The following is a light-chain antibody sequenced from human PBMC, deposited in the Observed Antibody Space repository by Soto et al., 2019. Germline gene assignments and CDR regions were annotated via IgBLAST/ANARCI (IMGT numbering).Light chain of an antibody. Sequence: EIVLTQSPATLALSPGKRATLSCSAGQTVSSYLLWYQQKRGQAPRLLIYDASSRATGIPDRFSGSGSGTDFTLTISRLEPEDFAVYFCQQYGDRPRTFGQGTKVDIK. J-gene: IGKJ1*01. CDR2: DAS. V-gene: IGKV3-11*01. CDR1: QTVSSY. CDR3: QQYGDRPRT.